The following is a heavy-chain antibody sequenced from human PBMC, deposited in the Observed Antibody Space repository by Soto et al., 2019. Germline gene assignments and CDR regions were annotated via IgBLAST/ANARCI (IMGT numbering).Heavy chain of an antibody. D-gene: IGHD3-10*01. J-gene: IGHJ4*02. CDR1: GGSISTYY. Sequence: SETLSLTCTVSGGSISTYYWSWIRQPPGKGLEWIGYIYYSGSTNYNPSLKSRVTISVDTSKNQFSLKLNSVTAADTALFYCARARGSYYNFDYWGQGTLVTVSS. CDR2: IYYSGST. CDR3: ARARGSYYNFDY. V-gene: IGHV4-59*01.